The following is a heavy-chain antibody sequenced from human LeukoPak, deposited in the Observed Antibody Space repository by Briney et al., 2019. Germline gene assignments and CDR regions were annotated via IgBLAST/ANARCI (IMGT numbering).Heavy chain of an antibody. Sequence: ASVKVSCKASGYTLIGYYIHWVRQAPGQGLEWMGWINPKSGGTKYAQKFQGRVIMTRDTSISTVYLELTSLRSDDTALYYCAREILYSGSPAGLDYWGQGTLVTVSS. D-gene: IGHD1-26*01. CDR2: INPKSGGT. J-gene: IGHJ4*02. CDR1: GYTLIGYY. CDR3: AREILYSGSPAGLDY. V-gene: IGHV1-2*02.